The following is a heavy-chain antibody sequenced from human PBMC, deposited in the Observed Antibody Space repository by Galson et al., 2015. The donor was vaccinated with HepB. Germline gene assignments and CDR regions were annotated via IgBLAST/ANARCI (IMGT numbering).Heavy chain of an antibody. Sequence: SVKVSCKASGDTLRSYTLTWVRQAPGQGLEWMGGIMPSFGVPSCAPRFQDRVTITADKSTNTAYMELSGLTSEDTAVYYCARDDPYCSGASCYFGYWGQGTLVTVSS. V-gene: IGHV1-69*10. J-gene: IGHJ4*02. D-gene: IGHD2-15*01. CDR3: ARDDPYCSGASCYFGY. CDR2: IMPSFGVP. CDR1: GDTLRSYT.